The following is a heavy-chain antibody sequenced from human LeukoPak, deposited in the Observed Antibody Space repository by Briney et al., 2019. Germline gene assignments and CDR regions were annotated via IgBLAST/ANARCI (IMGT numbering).Heavy chain of an antibody. CDR2: IWYDGSKK. CDR1: GFSISSYG. V-gene: IGHV3-33*01. Sequence: GGSLRLSCVVSGFSISSYGMHWVRQSPGKGLEWVAVIWYDGSKKYHADSVRGRFTISRDVSKSTLYLEMSSLRAEDTAVYYCARDEGSTTYCYGYWGQGTLVTVSP. CDR3: ARDEGSTTYCYGY. J-gene: IGHJ4*02. D-gene: IGHD3-10*01.